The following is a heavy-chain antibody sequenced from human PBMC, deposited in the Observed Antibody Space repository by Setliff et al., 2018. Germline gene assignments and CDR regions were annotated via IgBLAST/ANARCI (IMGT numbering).Heavy chain of an antibody. J-gene: IGHJ6*02. Sequence: PSETLSLTCTVSGGSISSGSYYWSWIRQPAGKGLEWIGSIYYSGSTYYKPSLKSRVTISVDTSKNQFSLKLSSVTAADTAVYYCARVSSYGSGSYYYYYYGMDVWGQGTTVTVSS. CDR1: GGSISSGSYY. V-gene: IGHV4-39*07. CDR3: ARVSSYGSGSYYYYYYGMDV. CDR2: IYYSGST. D-gene: IGHD3-10*01.